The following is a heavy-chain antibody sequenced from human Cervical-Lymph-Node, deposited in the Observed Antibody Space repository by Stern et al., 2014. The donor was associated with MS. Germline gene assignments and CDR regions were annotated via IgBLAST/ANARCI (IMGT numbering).Heavy chain of an antibody. CDR1: EYTHNNYL. J-gene: IGHJ6*02. V-gene: IGHV1-46*02. Sequence: VQLLESGSEVKKPGASVKVSCKASEYTHNNYLIHWVRQAPGQRPDWMGVINPSGATNYAQKVQDRVTITTDASTSTFYMELSRLRSEDTAVYYCAVRYCSGGRCYSVPDVWGQGTTVIVSS. CDR3: AVRYCSGGRCYSVPDV. CDR2: INPSGAT. D-gene: IGHD2-15*01.